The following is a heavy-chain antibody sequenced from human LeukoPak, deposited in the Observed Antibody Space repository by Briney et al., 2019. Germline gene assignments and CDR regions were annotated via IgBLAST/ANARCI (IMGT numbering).Heavy chain of an antibody. D-gene: IGHD2-2*01. CDR2: IFGSGGGT. Sequence: GGSLRLSCAASGFTFSSYGMHWVRQAPGKGLEWVSGIFGSGGGTYYADSVKGRFTISRDNSKNTLYLQMNSLRAEDTAVYYCAKDSSSSNYYYGMDVWGQGTTVTVSS. V-gene: IGHV3-23*01. CDR3: AKDSSSSNYYYGMDV. J-gene: IGHJ6*02. CDR1: GFTFSSYG.